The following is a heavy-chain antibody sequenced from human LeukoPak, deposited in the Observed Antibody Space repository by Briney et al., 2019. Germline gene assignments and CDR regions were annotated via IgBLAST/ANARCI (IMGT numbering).Heavy chain of an antibody. Sequence: GGSLKLSCAASGFTLSSYNMNWVRQAPGKGLEWVSSISSSSIYIYYGDSVQGRFTISRDNAKNSLYLQMNSLRAEDAAVYYCARDPYSGRAGLDVWGQGTTVTVSS. V-gene: IGHV3-21*06. CDR2: ISSSSIYI. D-gene: IGHD1-26*01. CDR3: ARDPYSGRAGLDV. CDR1: GFTLSSYN. J-gene: IGHJ6*02.